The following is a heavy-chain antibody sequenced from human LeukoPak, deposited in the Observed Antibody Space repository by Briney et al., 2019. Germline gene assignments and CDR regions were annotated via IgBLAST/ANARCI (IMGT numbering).Heavy chain of an antibody. Sequence: GGSLTLSCVASEFIFSSHAMIWVRQAPGKGLEWISSITSSSSHIFYADSVRGRFTISRDNAKNSLYLQMNSLRVEDTAVYYCARGVWWDFNYYVDFWGNGTPVTVSS. CDR1: EFIFSSHA. D-gene: IGHD3-16*01. J-gene: IGHJ6*03. CDR3: ARGVWWDFNYYVDF. V-gene: IGHV3-21*01. CDR2: ITSSSSHI.